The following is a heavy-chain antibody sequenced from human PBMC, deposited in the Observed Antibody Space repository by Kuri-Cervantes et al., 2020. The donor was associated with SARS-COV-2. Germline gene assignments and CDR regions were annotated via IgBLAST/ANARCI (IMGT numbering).Heavy chain of an antibody. D-gene: IGHD2-15*01. CDR1: GFTFSSYS. CDR2: ISSSSSTI. Sequence: GGSLRLSCAASGFTFSSYSMNWVRQAPGKGLEWVSYISSSSSTIYYADSVEGRFTISRDNSNNTLYLQMNSLRGEDTAVYYCAKLFGVMVAGTLDYWGQGTLVTVSS. CDR3: AKLFGVMVAGTLDY. J-gene: IGHJ4*02. V-gene: IGHV3-48*01.